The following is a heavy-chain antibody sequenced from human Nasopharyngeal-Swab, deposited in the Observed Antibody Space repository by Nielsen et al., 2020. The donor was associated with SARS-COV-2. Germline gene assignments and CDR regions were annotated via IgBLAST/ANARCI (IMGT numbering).Heavy chain of an antibody. V-gene: IGHV3-7*05. J-gene: IGHJ4*02. CDR1: GFIFSSYW. Sequence: GSLRLSCAASGFIFSSYWMSWVRQAPGKGLEWVANIKHAGSEKFYVDSVKGRFTISRDNAKNSLYLQMNSLRAEDTAVYYCARDRIDFDYWGQGTLVTVSS. CDR2: IKHAGSEK. CDR3: ARDRIDFDY.